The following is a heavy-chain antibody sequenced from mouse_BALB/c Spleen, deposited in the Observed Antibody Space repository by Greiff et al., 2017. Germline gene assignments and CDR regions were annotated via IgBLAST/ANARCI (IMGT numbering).Heavy chain of an antibody. V-gene: IGHV6-6*02. CDR3: TSMYYGSSYRFAY. D-gene: IGHD1-1*01. CDR1: GFTFSNYW. Sequence: EVKLVESGGGLVQPGGSMKLSCVASGFTFSNYWMNWVRQSPEKGLEWVAEIRLKSNNYATHYAESVKGRFTISRDDSKSSVYLQMNNLRAEDTGIYYCTSMYYGSSYRFAYWGQGTLVTVSA. J-gene: IGHJ3*01. CDR2: IRLKSNNYAT.